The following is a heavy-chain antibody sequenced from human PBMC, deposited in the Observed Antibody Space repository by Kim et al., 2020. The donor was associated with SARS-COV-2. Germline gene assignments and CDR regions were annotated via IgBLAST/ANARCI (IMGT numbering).Heavy chain of an antibody. J-gene: IGHJ6*02. CDR3: ARDGCSGGSCYSYYYYGMDV. D-gene: IGHD2-15*01. Sequence: RFTISRDKAKNSLYLQMNSLRAEDTAVYYCARDGCSGGSCYSYYYYGMDVWGQGTTVTVSS. V-gene: IGHV3-11*06.